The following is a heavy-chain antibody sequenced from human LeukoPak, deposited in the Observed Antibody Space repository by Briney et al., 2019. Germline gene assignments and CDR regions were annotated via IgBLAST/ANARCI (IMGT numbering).Heavy chain of an antibody. CDR3: ARTAPIDY. J-gene: IGHJ4*02. Sequence: GGSLRLSCAAFGFTVSSNYMSWDRQAPGKGLEWLSVIYSGGNTYYADSVRGRFTMSRDNSKNTVYLQMNSLRAEDTAVYYCARTAPIDYWGPGTLVTVSS. D-gene: IGHD2-21*02. CDR2: IYSGGNT. CDR1: GFTVSSNY. V-gene: IGHV3-66*01.